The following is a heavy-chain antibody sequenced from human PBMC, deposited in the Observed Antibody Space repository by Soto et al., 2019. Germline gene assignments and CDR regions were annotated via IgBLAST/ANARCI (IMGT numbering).Heavy chain of an antibody. V-gene: IGHV3-23*01. J-gene: IGHJ6*02. CDR3: AKVVVVTATGYYTGMDV. CDR2: ISGNGGST. Sequence: GGSLRLSCAASGFTFISYAMSWVRQAPGKGLEWVSRISGNGGSTYDADSVKGRFTISRDNFKNMVSLQMNSLRAEDTAVYYCAKVVVVTATGYYTGMDVWGQGTTVTVSS. CDR1: GFTFISYA. D-gene: IGHD2-21*02.